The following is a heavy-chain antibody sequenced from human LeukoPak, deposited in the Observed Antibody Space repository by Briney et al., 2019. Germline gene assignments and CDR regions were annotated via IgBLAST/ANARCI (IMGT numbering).Heavy chain of an antibody. CDR2: INPNSGGT. J-gene: IGHJ4*02. D-gene: IGHD1-7*01. Sequence: ASVKVSCKASGYTFTGYYTHWVRQAPGQGLEWMGWINPNSGGTNYAQKFQGRVTMTRDTSISTAYMELSRLRSDDTAVYYCARDNILELNFDYWGQGTLVTVSS. CDR1: GYTFTGYY. V-gene: IGHV1-2*02. CDR3: ARDNILELNFDY.